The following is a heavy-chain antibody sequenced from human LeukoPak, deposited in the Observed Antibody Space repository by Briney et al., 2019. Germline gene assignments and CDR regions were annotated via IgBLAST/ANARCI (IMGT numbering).Heavy chain of an antibody. D-gene: IGHD3-3*01. Sequence: PSETLSLTCTVSGSSISSGGFYWNWIRQPPGKGLEWVGHIYHTGTTYYNPSLKSRLTISLDRSKNHFSLRLSSVTVADTAVYYCARDGRFLEWPSDYSNSLMDVWGKGTTVTVSS. CDR1: GSSISSGGFY. J-gene: IGHJ6*03. CDR3: ARDGRFLEWPSDYSNSLMDV. V-gene: IGHV4-30-2*01. CDR2: IYHTGTT.